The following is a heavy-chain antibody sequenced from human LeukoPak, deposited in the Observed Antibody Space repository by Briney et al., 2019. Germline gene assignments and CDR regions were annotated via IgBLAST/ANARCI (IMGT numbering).Heavy chain of an antibody. CDR3: AKSFLAMTTVTSLDY. CDR2: ISGSGGST. V-gene: IGHV3-23*01. CDR1: GFTFSSYA. Sequence: PGGSLRLSCAASGFTFSSYAMSWVRQAPGKGLEWVSAISGSGGSTYYADSVKGRFTISRDNSKNTLYLQINSLRAEDTAVYYCAKSFLAMTTVTSLDYWGQGTLVTVSS. J-gene: IGHJ4*02. D-gene: IGHD4-17*01.